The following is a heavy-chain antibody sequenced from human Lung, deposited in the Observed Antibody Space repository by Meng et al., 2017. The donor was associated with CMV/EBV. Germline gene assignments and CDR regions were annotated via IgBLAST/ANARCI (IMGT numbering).Heavy chain of an antibody. Sequence: SXXGSGYSFTSYWIGWVRQMPGKGLEWMGIIYPGDSDTRYSPSFQGQVTISADKSISTAYLQWSSLKASDTAMYYCARQIGNAAHDAFDIWGQGTMVTVSS. V-gene: IGHV5-51*01. J-gene: IGHJ3*02. D-gene: IGHD2-15*01. CDR3: ARQIGNAAHDAFDI. CDR1: GYSFTSYW. CDR2: IYPGDSDT.